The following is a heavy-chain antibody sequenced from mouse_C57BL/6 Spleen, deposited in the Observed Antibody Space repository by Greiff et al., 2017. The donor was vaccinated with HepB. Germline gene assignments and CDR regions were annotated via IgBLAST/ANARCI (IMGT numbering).Heavy chain of an antibody. D-gene: IGHD1-1*01. V-gene: IGHV1-82*01. CDR3: AREGLLRGGYFDY. Sequence: QVQLQQSGPELVKPGASVKISCKASGYAFSSSWMNWVKQRPGKGLEWIGRIYPGDGDTNYNGKFKGKATLTADKSSSTAYMQLSSLTSEDSAVYFCAREGLLRGGYFDYWGQGTTLTVSS. CDR2: IYPGDGDT. J-gene: IGHJ2*01. CDR1: GYAFSSSW.